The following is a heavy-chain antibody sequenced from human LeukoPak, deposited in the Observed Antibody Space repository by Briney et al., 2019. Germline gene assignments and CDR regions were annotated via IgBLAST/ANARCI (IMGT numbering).Heavy chain of an antibody. D-gene: IGHD3-9*01. Sequence: HPGGSLRLSCAVSGFTLSSYWMHWVRQAPGKGLEWISNIRTTAEGAKYAYYADSVKGRVTISRDDGKNTLYLHMNSLRDDDTAVYYCATDQRYAFDYWGQGILVTVSS. J-gene: IGHJ4*02. V-gene: IGHV3-48*02. CDR1: GFTLSSYW. CDR3: ATDQRYAFDY. CDR2: IRTTAEGAKYA.